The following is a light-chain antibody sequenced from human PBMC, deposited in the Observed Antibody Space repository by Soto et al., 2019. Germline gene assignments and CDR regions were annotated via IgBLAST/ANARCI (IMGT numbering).Light chain of an antibody. J-gene: IGLJ1*01. V-gene: IGLV2-11*01. CDR3: CSYAGSYYV. CDR1: SSDVGGYNY. CDR2: DVS. Sequence: QSALTQPRSVSGSPGQSVTISCTGTSSDVGGYNYVSWYQQRPGKAPKLMIYDVSKRPSRVPDRFSGSKSGNTASLTISGLQAEDEADYYCCSYAGSYYVFGTGTKVTVL.